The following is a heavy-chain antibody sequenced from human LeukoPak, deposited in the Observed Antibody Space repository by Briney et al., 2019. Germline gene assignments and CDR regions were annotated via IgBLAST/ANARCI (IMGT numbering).Heavy chain of an antibody. CDR1: GGSINSYY. CDR2: ISDSGNT. V-gene: IGHV4-59*08. J-gene: IGHJ3*02. CDR3: ARHKAYYDDRSDYYSAFDI. Sequence: PSETLSLTCIVSGGSINSYYWSWIRQPPGKGLEWIGYISDSGNTNYNPSLESRVTISVDTPKSQFSLKLSSVTAADTAVYYCARHKAYYDDRSDYYSAFDIWGQGTMVTVSS. D-gene: IGHD3-22*01.